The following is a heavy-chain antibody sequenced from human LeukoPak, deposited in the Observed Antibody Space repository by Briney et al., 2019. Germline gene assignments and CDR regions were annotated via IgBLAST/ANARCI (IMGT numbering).Heavy chain of an antibody. CDR3: ASNIVVVPAAPDAFDI. D-gene: IGHD2-2*01. CDR1: GYSISSGYY. Sequence: SETLSLTRAVSGYSISSGYYWGWIRQPPGKGLEWIGSIYHSGSTYYNPSLKSRVTISVDTSKNQFSLKLSSVTAADTAVYYCASNIVVVPAAPDAFDIWGQGTMVTVSS. CDR2: IYHSGST. V-gene: IGHV4-38-2*01. J-gene: IGHJ3*02.